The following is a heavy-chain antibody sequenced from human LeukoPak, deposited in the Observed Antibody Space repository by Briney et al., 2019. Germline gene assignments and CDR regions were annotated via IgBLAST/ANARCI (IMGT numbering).Heavy chain of an antibody. J-gene: IGHJ1*01. Sequence: PGGSLRLSCAASGFTFSSYGMNWVRQAPGKGLEWVSAISGSGGSTYYADSVKGRFTISRDNSKNTLYLQMNSLRAEDTAVYYCAKDARSGYDILTGYHLPAEYFQHWGQGTLVTVSS. D-gene: IGHD3-9*01. CDR2: ISGSGGST. CDR3: AKDARSGYDILTGYHLPAEYFQH. CDR1: GFTFSSYG. V-gene: IGHV3-23*01.